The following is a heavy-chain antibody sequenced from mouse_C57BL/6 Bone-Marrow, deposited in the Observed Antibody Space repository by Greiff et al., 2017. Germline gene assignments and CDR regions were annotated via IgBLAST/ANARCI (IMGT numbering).Heavy chain of an antibody. D-gene: IGHD1-1*01. CDR2: IYPSDSET. CDR3: ARETQTVVATKGMDY. Sequence: VKLQQSGAELVRPGSSVKLSCKASGYTFTSYWMDWVKQRPGQGLEWIGNIYPSDSETHYNQKFKDKATLTVYKSSSTAYMQLSSLTSEDSAVYYCARETQTVVATKGMDYWGQGTSVTVSS. J-gene: IGHJ4*01. CDR1: GYTFTSYW. V-gene: IGHV1-61*01.